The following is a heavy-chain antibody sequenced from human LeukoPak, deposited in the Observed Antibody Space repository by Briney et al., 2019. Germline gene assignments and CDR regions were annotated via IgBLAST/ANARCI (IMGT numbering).Heavy chain of an antibody. D-gene: IGHD5-12*01. J-gene: IGHJ4*02. CDR2: ITYSGST. CDR1: GGSISSDDYY. Sequence: SETLSLTCTVSGGSISSDDYYWSWIRQPPGKGLEWIGHITYSGSTDYSPSLRSRVTMSVDTSKNQFSLKLNSVTAAETAMYFCARGGVGGYDYFDSWGQGTLVAASS. V-gene: IGHV4-30-4*01. CDR3: ARGGVGGYDYFDS.